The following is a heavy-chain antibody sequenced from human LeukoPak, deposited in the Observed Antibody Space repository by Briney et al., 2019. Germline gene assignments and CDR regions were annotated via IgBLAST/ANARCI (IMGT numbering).Heavy chain of an antibody. CDR1: GFTFSTYA. J-gene: IGHJ4*02. CDR2: ISGSGTGT. Sequence: PGGSLRLSCAASGFTFSTYAMSWVRQAPGKGLEWVSTISGSGTGTFHADSVQGRFTISRDNSKNTLYLQMNSLRAEDTAVYFCAKGFSSGYYHFDYWGQGALVTVSS. V-gene: IGHV3-23*01. CDR3: AKGFSSGYYHFDY. D-gene: IGHD3-22*01.